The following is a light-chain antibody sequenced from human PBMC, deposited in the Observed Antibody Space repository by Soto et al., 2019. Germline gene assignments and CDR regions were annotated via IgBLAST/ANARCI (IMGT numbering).Light chain of an antibody. CDR1: SSNIGSTYD. J-gene: IGLJ1*01. CDR2: CNT. V-gene: IGLV1-40*01. CDR3: QTYDDSLSVHYV. Sequence: QSVLTQPPSVSGAPGQRVTISCTGSSSNIGSTYDVQWYQQLPGTAPKLLIHCNTDRPSGVPDRFSGSKSATSASLAITGVQADDEADYYCQTYDDSLSVHYVFGTGTQLAVL.